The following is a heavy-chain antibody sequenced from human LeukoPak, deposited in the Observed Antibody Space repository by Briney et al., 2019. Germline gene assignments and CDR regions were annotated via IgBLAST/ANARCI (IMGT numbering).Heavy chain of an antibody. V-gene: IGHV3-7*01. CDR3: ARVGYSGWNLEY. CDR1: GFTFRSYW. D-gene: IGHD5-12*01. Sequence: PGGSLRLSCAASGFTFRSYWMSWVRQAPGKGLEGLANINQGGSVKYYLDSVKGRFTISRDDAKNSLYVQMNSLRAEDTAVYYCARVGYSGWNLEYWGQGTLVTVSS. CDR2: INQGGSVK. J-gene: IGHJ4*02.